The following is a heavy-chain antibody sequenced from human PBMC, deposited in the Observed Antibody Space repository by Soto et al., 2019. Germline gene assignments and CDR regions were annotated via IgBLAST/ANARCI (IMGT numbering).Heavy chain of an antibody. CDR1: GFTFSSYA. CDR3: ARDGTAGFWSGYSYYYQYMDV. CDR2: ISSNGGST. V-gene: IGHV3-64*01. D-gene: IGHD3-3*01. Sequence: EVQLVESGGGLVQPGGSLRLSCAASGFTFSSYAMHWVRQAPGKGLECVAAISSNGGSTYYANSVKGRFTISRDNSKNMLYLQMGSLRAEDMAVYYCARDGTAGFWSGYSYYYQYMDVWGKGTTVTVSS. J-gene: IGHJ6*03.